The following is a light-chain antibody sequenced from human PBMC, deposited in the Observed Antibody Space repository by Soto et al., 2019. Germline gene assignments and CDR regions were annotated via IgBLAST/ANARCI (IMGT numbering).Light chain of an antibody. CDR3: CSYGGSIRPGL. Sequence: QSALTQPASVSGSPGQSITISCTGSSSDVGSYNLVSWYQQHPGKVPKLMIYEVNKRPSGVSDRFSGSKSGNTASLTISGLQAEDEADYYCCSYGGSIRPGLFGGGTKVTVL. CDR1: SSDVGSYNL. V-gene: IGLV2-23*02. J-gene: IGLJ2*01. CDR2: EVN.